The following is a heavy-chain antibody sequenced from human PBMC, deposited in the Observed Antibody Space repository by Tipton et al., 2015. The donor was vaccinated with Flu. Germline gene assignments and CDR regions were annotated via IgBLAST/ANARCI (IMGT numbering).Heavy chain of an antibody. CDR2: IFSSGST. V-gene: IGHV4-39*01. Sequence: TLSLTCSVSGGSIRSSTDYWGWVRQPPGKGLDWIGTIFSSGSTYYSPSLNSRVTISVDTSKNQFSLRLTSVTAADTAVYYCARQSTLWCFDFWGRGTLVTVSS. CDR1: GGSIRSSTDY. J-gene: IGHJ2*01. CDR3: ARQSTLWCFDF. D-gene: IGHD5/OR15-5a*01.